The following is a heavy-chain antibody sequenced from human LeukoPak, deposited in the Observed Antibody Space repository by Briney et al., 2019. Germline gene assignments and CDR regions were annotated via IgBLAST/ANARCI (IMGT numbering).Heavy chain of an antibody. J-gene: IGHJ4*02. V-gene: IGHV3-7*01. CDR1: RFPFSSYW. CDR2: IKEDGSEK. Sequence: PGGSLRLSCAASRFPFSSYWMTWGRQAPGKGLEWVANIKEDGSEKYYVDSVKGRFTISRDNSKNTLYLQMNSLRAEDTAVYYCARGSHDYGDSLPIFGDYWGQGTLVTVSS. D-gene: IGHD4-17*01. CDR3: ARGSHDYGDSLPIFGDY.